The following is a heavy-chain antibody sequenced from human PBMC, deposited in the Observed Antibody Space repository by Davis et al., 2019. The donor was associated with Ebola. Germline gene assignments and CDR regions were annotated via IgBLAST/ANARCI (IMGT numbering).Heavy chain of an antibody. CDR3: AREMRGTADSH. CDR2: IKEDGSEK. Sequence: GESLKISCAASGFSFSNCWMSWVRQAPGKGLEWVANIKEDGSEKYYVDSVKGRFTISRDNAKNSLYLQMNSLRVEDTAMYYCAREMRGTADSHWGQGTLVNVSS. D-gene: IGHD1/OR15-1a*01. V-gene: IGHV3-7*01. J-gene: IGHJ4*02. CDR1: GFSFSNCW.